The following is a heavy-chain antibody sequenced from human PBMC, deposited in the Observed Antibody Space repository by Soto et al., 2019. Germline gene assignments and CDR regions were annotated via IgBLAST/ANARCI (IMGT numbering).Heavy chain of an antibody. D-gene: IGHD6-13*01. Sequence: QVQVVQSGAEVKKPGSSVKVSCKASGGTFSNYAISWVRQAPGHGLEWVGGIIPLTETPVYAQTVQGRLTTTAEEITSAAYMELSSLRSDDSAVYYCAIGNRSSWTCGLWGQGTLVTVSS. CDR2: IIPLTETP. J-gene: IGHJ4*02. CDR1: GGTFSNYA. CDR3: AIGNRSSWTCGL. V-gene: IGHV1-69*01.